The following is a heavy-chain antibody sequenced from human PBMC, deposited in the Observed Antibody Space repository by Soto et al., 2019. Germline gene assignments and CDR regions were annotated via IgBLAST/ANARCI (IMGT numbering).Heavy chain of an antibody. V-gene: IGHV4-34*01. D-gene: IGHD2-8*02. Sequence: SETLSLTCAVYGGSFSGYYWSWIRQSPGKGLEWIGEINHSGSTNYNPSLKSRVTISVDTSKNQFSLKLTSVTAADTAVYYCARDKITGLFDYWGQGTLVTVSS. CDR3: ARDKITGLFDY. J-gene: IGHJ4*02. CDR2: INHSGST. CDR1: GGSFSGYY.